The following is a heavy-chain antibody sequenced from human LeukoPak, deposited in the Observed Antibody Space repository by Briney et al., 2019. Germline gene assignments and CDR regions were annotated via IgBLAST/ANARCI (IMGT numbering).Heavy chain of an antibody. Sequence: PGGSLRLSCAASGLTFSSDGMHWVRQAPGKGLEWVASIRHDGSKKYYADSVKGRFTTSRDNSKNTLDLQMNSLRPEDTAVYYCAKSGDGYRFDYWGQGTLVTVSS. CDR1: GLTFSSDG. D-gene: IGHD5-24*01. V-gene: IGHV3-30*02. J-gene: IGHJ4*02. CDR2: IRHDGSKK. CDR3: AKSGDGYRFDY.